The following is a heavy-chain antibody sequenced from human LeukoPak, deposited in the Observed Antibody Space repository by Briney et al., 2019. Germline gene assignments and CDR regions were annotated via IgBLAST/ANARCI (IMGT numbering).Heavy chain of an antibody. CDR2: IYSDNT. Sequence: GGSLRLSCAASGFTFSSYAMSWVRQAPGKGLEWVSFIYSDNTHYSDSVKGRFTISRDNSKNTLYLQMNSLRAEDTAVYYCARDLGQYYDTSDNWFDPWGQGTLVTVSS. D-gene: IGHD3-22*01. J-gene: IGHJ5*02. CDR1: GFTFSSYA. V-gene: IGHV3-66*01. CDR3: ARDLGQYYDTSDNWFDP.